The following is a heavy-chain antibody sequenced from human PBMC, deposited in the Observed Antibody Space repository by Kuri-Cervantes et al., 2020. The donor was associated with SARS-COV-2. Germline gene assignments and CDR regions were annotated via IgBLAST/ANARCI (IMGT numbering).Heavy chain of an antibody. CDR2: MDLSDSYT. V-gene: IGHV5-10-1*01. D-gene: IGHD6-6*01. J-gene: IGHJ4*02. Sequence: GESLKVSCKGSGYSFTSYWIGWVRQMPGKGLEWMGRMDLSDSYTNHSPSFQGHVTISVDKSISTAYLQWSSLKASDTAIHYCAGTYSSSSPVYWGQGTLVTVSS. CDR1: GYSFTSYW. CDR3: AGTYSSSSPVY.